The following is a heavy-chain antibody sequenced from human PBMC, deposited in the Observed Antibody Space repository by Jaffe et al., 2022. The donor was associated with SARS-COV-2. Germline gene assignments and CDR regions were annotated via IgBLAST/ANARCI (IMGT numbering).Heavy chain of an antibody. J-gene: IGHJ5*02. Sequence: QVQLQQWGAGLLKPSETLSLTCAVYGGSFSGYYWSWIRQPPGKGLEWIGEINHSGSTNYNPSLKSRVTISVDTSKNQFSLKLSSVTAADTAVYYCASGLYSGYEFDPWGQGTLVTVSS. D-gene: IGHD5-12*01. CDR2: INHSGST. CDR1: GGSFSGYY. CDR3: ASGLYSGYEFDP. V-gene: IGHV4-34*01.